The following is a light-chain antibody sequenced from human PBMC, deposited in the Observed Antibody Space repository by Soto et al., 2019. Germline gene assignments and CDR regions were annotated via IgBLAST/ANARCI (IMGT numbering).Light chain of an antibody. Sequence: IQLTQSPSSLSVSIGVRVTINCRASQGLSSYLNWYRQKPGKAPELLIYSASTLQTGVPSRFSGSGSEPDFTLTISSLQSEDLATYYCQQSHSTPYTFGQGTKLEL. J-gene: IGKJ2*01. CDR1: QGLSSY. CDR2: SAS. CDR3: QQSHSTPYT. V-gene: IGKV1-39*01.